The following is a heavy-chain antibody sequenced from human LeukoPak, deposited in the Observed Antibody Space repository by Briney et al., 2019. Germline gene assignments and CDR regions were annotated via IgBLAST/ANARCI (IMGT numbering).Heavy chain of an antibody. CDR1: GYSFATYW. J-gene: IGHJ4*02. D-gene: IGHD3-22*01. Sequence: GESLKISCKGSGYSFATYWIGWVRQMPGKGLEWMGIIYPDDSDTRYSPSFQGQVTISADKSISTAYLQWSSLKASDTAMYYCARLGDSSGIDYWGQGTLVTVSS. V-gene: IGHV5-51*01. CDR2: IYPDDSDT. CDR3: ARLGDSSGIDY.